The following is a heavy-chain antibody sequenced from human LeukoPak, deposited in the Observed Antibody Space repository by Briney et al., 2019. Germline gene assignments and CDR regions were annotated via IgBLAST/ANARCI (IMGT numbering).Heavy chain of an antibody. CDR3: ARATSAWYGSYFDF. Sequence: GSLRLSCAASGFTFSAYWMTWVRQAPGKGLEWVANIKQDGSEEYYVDSVRGRFTISRDNAENSLDLQMTSLRAEDTAVYYCARATSAWYGSYFDFWGQGTLVTVTS. J-gene: IGHJ4*02. V-gene: IGHV3-7*04. CDR1: GFTFSAYW. D-gene: IGHD6-19*01. CDR2: IKQDGSEE.